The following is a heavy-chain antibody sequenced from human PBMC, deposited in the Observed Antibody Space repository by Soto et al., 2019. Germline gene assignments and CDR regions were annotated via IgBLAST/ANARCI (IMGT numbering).Heavy chain of an antibody. J-gene: IGHJ4*02. CDR1: GGTFSSYA. D-gene: IGHD4-17*01. Sequence: ASVKVSCKASGGTFSSYAISWVRQAPGQGLEWMGGIIPIFGTANYAQKFQGRVTITADESTSTAYMELSSLRSEDTAVYYCAREDYGGNSDQFFDYWGQGTLVTVSS. V-gene: IGHV1-69*13. CDR2: IIPIFGTA. CDR3: AREDYGGNSDQFFDY.